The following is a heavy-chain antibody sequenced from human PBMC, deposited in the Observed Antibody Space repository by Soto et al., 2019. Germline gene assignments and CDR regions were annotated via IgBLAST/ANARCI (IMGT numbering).Heavy chain of an antibody. D-gene: IGHD6-6*01. CDR1: GYTFTSYA. V-gene: IGHV1-3*01. CDR3: ARDLENSSSSGNYYYYMDV. J-gene: IGHJ6*03. Sequence: ASVKVSCKASGYTFTSYAMHWVRQAPGQRLDWMGWINAGDGNTKYSQKFQGRVTITRDTSASTAYMELSSLRSEDTAVYYCARDLENSSSSGNYYYYMDVWGKGTTVTVSS. CDR2: INAGDGNT.